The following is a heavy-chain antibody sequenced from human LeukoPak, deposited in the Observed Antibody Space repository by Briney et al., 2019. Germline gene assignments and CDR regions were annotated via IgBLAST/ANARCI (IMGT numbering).Heavy chain of an antibody. CDR1: GGSISSYY. J-gene: IGHJ4*02. CDR2: LYNSGST. CDR3: AGEGSGRGLDY. V-gene: IGHV4-4*07. Sequence: PSETLSLTCTVSGGSISSYYWSWIRQPAGKGLEWVGRLYNSGSTNYNPSLKSRVTMSVDTSKNQFSLNLSSVTAADTAVYYCAGEGSGRGLDYWGQGTLVTVSS. D-gene: IGHD6-19*01.